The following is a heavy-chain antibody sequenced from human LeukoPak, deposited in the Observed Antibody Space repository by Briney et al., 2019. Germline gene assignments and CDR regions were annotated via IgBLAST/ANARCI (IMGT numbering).Heavy chain of an antibody. Sequence: ASVKVSCKASGYTFTNYYIHWVRQAPGQGLECMGIINPSGGSTSYAQKFQGRVTMTRDMSTSTVYMELSSLRSEDTAVYYCARFGVDYGDYTFDPWGQGTLVTVSS. CDR3: ARFGVDYGDYTFDP. J-gene: IGHJ5*02. CDR2: INPSGGST. D-gene: IGHD4-17*01. V-gene: IGHV1-46*01. CDR1: GYTFTNYY.